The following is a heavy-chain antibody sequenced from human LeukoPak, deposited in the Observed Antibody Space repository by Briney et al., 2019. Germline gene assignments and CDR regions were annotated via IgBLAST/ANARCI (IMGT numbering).Heavy chain of an antibody. D-gene: IGHD2-2*01. CDR2: IIPICGTA. CDR3: ARDPISGCSSTSCYEWGYYYYGMDV. Sequence: SVKVSCKASGGTFSSYAISWVREAPGQGLEWMGGIIPICGTANYAQKFQGRVTITADESTSTAYMELSSLRSEDTAVYYCARDPISGCSSTSCYEWGYYYYGMDVWGQGTTVTVSS. CDR1: GGTFSSYA. V-gene: IGHV1-69*13. J-gene: IGHJ6*02.